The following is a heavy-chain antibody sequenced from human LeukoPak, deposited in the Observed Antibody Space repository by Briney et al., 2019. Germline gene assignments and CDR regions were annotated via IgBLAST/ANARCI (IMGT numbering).Heavy chain of an antibody. CDR1: GGSIRYNY. J-gene: IGHJ4*02. CDR2: INYSGNT. CDR3: ARHGYDTGNYQAHFDY. Sequence: SETLFLNCHFSGGSIRYNYRSWIRQPPGKGLQWVGDINYSGNTNYNPSLTGRVTVSVDTSKNQFSLKLSSVTAADTAVYYCARHGYDTGNYQAHFDYWGQGTLVTVSS. D-gene: IGHD3-9*01. V-gene: IGHV4-59*08.